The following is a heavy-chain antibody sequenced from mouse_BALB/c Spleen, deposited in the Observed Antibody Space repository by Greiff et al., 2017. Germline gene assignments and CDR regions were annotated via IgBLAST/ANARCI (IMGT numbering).Heavy chain of an antibody. CDR1: GFTFSSYA. CDR2: ISSGGSYT. CDR3: ARGGYDENYAMDY. V-gene: IGHV5-9*02. Sequence: EVKLVESGGGLVKPGGSLKLSCAASGFTFSSYAMSWVRQTPEKRLEWVATISSGGSYTYYPDSVKGRFTISRDNARNILYLQMSSLRSEDTAMYYCARGGYDENYAMDYWGQGTSVTVSS. J-gene: IGHJ4*01. D-gene: IGHD2-2*01.